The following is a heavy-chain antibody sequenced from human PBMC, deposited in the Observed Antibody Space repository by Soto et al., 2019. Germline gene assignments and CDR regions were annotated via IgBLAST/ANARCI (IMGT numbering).Heavy chain of an antibody. D-gene: IGHD4-17*01. Sequence: QVQLVQSGAEVKKPGASVKVSCKASGYTFTSYGXXXXXXXXXXXLEWMGWISAYNGNTNYAQKLQGRVTMTTDTXXXXXXXXXXXXXXXXXXXXXXXXXXXXXXYGDYWGQGTLVTVSS. V-gene: IGHV1-18*01. CDR1: GYTFTSYG. CDR3: XXXXXXXXYGDY. CDR2: ISAYNGNT. J-gene: IGHJ4*02.